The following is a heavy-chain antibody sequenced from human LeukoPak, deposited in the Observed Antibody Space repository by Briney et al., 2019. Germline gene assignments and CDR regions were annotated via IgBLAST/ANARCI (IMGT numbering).Heavy chain of an antibody. CDR1: EFTYSNYA. CDR3: AKKTSEYGDASPPDY. D-gene: IGHD4-17*01. J-gene: IGHJ4*02. V-gene: IGHV3-23*01. Sequence: GGSLRLSCAASEFTYSNYAMSWVRQAPGKGLEWVSGIGSSGGTTYYADSVRGRFTTSRDNSKNTLHLQMNSLRAEDTAVYYCAKKTSEYGDASPPDYWGQRILVTVSS. CDR2: IGSSGGTT.